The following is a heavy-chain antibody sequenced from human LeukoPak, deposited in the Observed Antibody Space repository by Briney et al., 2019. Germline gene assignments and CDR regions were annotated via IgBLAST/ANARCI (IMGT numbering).Heavy chain of an antibody. CDR1: GGSISSGGYY. CDR2: IYHSGST. CDR3: ARAQSSRLDY. V-gene: IGHV4-31*03. J-gene: IGHJ4*02. Sequence: SQTLSLTCTVSGGSISSGGYYWSWIRQHPGKGLEWIGYIYHSGSTYYNPSLKSRVTISVDRSKNQFSLKLSSVTAADTAVYYCARAQSSRLDYWGQGTLVTVSS. D-gene: IGHD6-13*01.